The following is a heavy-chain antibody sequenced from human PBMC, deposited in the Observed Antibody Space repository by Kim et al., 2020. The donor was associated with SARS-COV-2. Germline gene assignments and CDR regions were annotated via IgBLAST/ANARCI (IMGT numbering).Heavy chain of an antibody. J-gene: IGHJ4*02. V-gene: IGHV3-33*01. D-gene: IGHD5-12*01. CDR2: IWYDGSNM. Sequence: GGSLRLSCAAAGFTFSSYGMHWVRQAPGKGLEWVAVIWYDGSNMFYADSVKGRFTISRDNSKNTLYLQMNSLRAEDTAVYYCAREARWLQSFLPDYWGQGTLVTVSS. CDR3: AREARWLQSFLPDY. CDR1: GFTFSSYG.